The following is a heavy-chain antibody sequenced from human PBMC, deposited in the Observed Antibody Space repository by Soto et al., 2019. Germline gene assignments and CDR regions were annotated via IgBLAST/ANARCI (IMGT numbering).Heavy chain of an antibody. V-gene: IGHV3-30*03. CDR1: GFTFSHYA. D-gene: IGHD1-26*01. J-gene: IGHJ4*02. CDR3: ARYSGKYQGPIDY. Sequence: QVQLVESGGGVVQPGRSLRLSCAASGFTFSHYAINWVRQAPGKGLEWLAVISYDGSKKHYADSGKGRFTVSRDNSKNTLYLQMNSLRAEDTAVYFCARYSGKYQGPIDYWGQGTLVTVSS. CDR2: ISYDGSKK.